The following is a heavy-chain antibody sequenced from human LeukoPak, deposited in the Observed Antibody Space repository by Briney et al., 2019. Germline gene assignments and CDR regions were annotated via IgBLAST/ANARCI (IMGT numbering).Heavy chain of an antibody. CDR2: IYHSGST. V-gene: IGHV4-38-2*02. Sequence: SETLSLTCTVSGYSISSGYYWGWIRQPPGKGLEWIGSIYHSGSTYYNPSLKSRVTISVDTSKNQFSLKLSSVTAADTAVYYCARDPSDCGGDCDYFDYWGQGTLVTVSS. D-gene: IGHD2-21*02. CDR3: ARDPSDCGGDCDYFDY. J-gene: IGHJ4*02. CDR1: GYSISSGYY.